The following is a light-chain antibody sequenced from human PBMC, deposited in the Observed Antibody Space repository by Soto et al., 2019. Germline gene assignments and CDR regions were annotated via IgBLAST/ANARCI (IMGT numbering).Light chain of an antibody. J-gene: IGKJ4*01. CDR2: DAS. V-gene: IGKV3-11*01. Sequence: EIVLTQSPSTLSFSPGERAILSCRASQSVSSYFAWYQQKPGQAPRLLIYDASNRATGIPARFSGRGSGTYFTLTISSLEPEDFAVYYCQQRSNWPAFGGGTKVEIK. CDR3: QQRSNWPA. CDR1: QSVSSY.